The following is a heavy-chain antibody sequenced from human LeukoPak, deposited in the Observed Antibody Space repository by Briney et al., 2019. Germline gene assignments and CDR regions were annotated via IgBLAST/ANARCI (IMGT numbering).Heavy chain of an antibody. D-gene: IGHD4-23*01. CDR1: GFTFSSYA. CDR3: AHGGNSPFDY. Sequence: PGGSLRLSCAASGFTFSSYAMSWVRQAPGKGLEWVSAISGSGGSTYYADSVKGRFTISRDNSKDTLYLQMNSLRAEDTAVYYCAHGGNSPFDYWGQGTLVTVSS. V-gene: IGHV3-23*01. CDR2: ISGSGGST. J-gene: IGHJ4*02.